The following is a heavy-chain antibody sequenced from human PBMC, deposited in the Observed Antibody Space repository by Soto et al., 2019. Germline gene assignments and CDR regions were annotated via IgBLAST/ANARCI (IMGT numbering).Heavy chain of an antibody. Sequence: SETLSLTCAVDGSPVTTYYWTWIRQPPGKGLEWVGEINNRGNTNYNPSLKSRLTVSLDTSKTQFSLKLTSVTAADTAVYCCLMLTYSCMDVWGQGTTVTVSS. CDR1: GSPVTTYY. CDR3: LMLTYSCMDV. CDR2: INNRGNT. D-gene: IGHD2-8*01. V-gene: IGHV4-34*01. J-gene: IGHJ6*02.